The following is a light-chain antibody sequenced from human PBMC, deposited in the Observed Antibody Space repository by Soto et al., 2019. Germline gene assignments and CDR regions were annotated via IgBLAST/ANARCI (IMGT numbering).Light chain of an antibody. CDR1: QSVSNN. Sequence: ILMPQSPATLSVSPGDRATLSCRVSQSVSNNLAWYQQKTGQAPRLLIYDASTMATGIPAMFSGSGSGTEFTLTISTLQSEDFAVYYCQQCNNWRPWTFGQGTKVEIK. CDR2: DAS. J-gene: IGKJ1*01. CDR3: QQCNNWRPWT. V-gene: IGKV3-15*01.